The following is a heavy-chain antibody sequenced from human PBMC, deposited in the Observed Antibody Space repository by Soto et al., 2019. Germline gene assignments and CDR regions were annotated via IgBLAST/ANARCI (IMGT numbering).Heavy chain of an antibody. CDR1: GFTFSSYG. J-gene: IGHJ6*02. V-gene: IGHV3-33*01. D-gene: IGHD6-6*01. Sequence: QMQLVESGGGVVQPGRSLRLSCAASGFTFSSYGMHWVRQAPGKGLEWVAVIWYDGSNKYYADSVKGRFTISRDNSKNTLYLQMNSLRAEDTAVYYCARVGSSSSHHYYYYGMDVWGQGTTVTVSS. CDR2: IWYDGSNK. CDR3: ARVGSSSSHHYYYYGMDV.